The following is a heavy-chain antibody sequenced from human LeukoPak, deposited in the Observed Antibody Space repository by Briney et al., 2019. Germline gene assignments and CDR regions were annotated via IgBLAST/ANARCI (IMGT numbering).Heavy chain of an antibody. J-gene: IGHJ3*01. Sequence: GESLKISCQASGYNFTNYWIGWVRQMPGKGLEWMGIIYPGDSATRYSPSFQGQVILTSDKSSITAYLQWNSLKASDTAMYYCARLNAGSFCINGVCYGLAFDLWGQGTMVTVSS. D-gene: IGHD2-8*01. CDR2: IYPGDSAT. CDR3: ARLNAGSFCINGVCYGLAFDL. CDR1: GYNFTNYW. V-gene: IGHV5-51*01.